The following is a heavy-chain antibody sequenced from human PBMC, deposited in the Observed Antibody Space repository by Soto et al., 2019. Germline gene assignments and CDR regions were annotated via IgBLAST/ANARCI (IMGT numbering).Heavy chain of an antibody. Sequence: GWIRQPPGKALEWLALIYCDDDKRHSPSLRSRLTITKATSKNQVVLTMTNMDPVDTATYYCAHRVEMATVFDYWGQGTLVTVSS. CDR2: IYCDDDK. V-gene: IGHV2-5*02. J-gene: IGHJ4*02. CDR3: AHRVEMATVFDY. D-gene: IGHD4-4*01.